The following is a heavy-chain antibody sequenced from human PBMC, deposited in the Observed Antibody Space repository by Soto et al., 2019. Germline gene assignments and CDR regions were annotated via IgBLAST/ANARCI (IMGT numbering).Heavy chain of an antibody. Sequence: QVELVQSGAEVKKPGSSVKVSCKASGGTFSSYAISWVRQAPGQGLEWMGGIIPIFGTANYAQKFQGRDTITADESTSTAYMELSSLRSEDTAVYYCARPRDILTGYYDAFDIWGQGTMVTVSS. D-gene: IGHD3-9*01. CDR3: ARPRDILTGYYDAFDI. CDR2: IIPIFGTA. CDR1: GGTFSSYA. J-gene: IGHJ3*02. V-gene: IGHV1-69*01.